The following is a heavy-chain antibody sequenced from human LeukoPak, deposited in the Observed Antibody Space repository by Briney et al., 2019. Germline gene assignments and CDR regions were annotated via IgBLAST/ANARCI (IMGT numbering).Heavy chain of an antibody. CDR2: INHSGST. V-gene: IGHV4-34*01. CDR1: GFTVRSNY. CDR3: ARAGYSSPEYFQH. J-gene: IGHJ1*01. D-gene: IGHD3-22*01. Sequence: PGGSLRLSCAASGFTVRSNYMSWIRQPPGKGLEWIGEINHSGSTNYNPSLKSRVTISVDTSKNQFSLKLSSVTAADTAVYYCARAGYSSPEYFQHWGQGTLVTVSS.